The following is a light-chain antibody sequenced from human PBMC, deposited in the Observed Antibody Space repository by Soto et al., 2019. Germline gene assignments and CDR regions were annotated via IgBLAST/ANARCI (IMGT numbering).Light chain of an antibody. Sequence: EIVMTQSPATLSVSPGERATLSCRASQSVSSNLAWYQQKPGRAPRLLIYGASTRATGFPARFSGSGSGTEFTLTISSLQSEDFAVYYCQQYNNWPSYTFGQGTKLEIK. CDR1: QSVSSN. CDR2: GAS. CDR3: QQYNNWPSYT. V-gene: IGKV3-15*01. J-gene: IGKJ2*01.